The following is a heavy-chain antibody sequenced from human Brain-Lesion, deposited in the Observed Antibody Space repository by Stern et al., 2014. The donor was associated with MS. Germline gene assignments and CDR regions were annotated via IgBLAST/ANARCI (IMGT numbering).Heavy chain of an antibody. CDR2: INPKSGGT. Sequence: QLVQSGAEVKKPGASVKVSCKASGYTFTGYYMHWVRQAPGQGLEWMGWINPKSGGTNYAQKFQGWVTMTRDTSINTAYMELSSLRSDDTAVYYCATYYYDSTGYNDFWGQGTLVTVSS. D-gene: IGHD3-22*01. CDR1: GYTFTGYY. CDR3: ATYYYDSTGYNDF. J-gene: IGHJ4*02. V-gene: IGHV1-2*04.